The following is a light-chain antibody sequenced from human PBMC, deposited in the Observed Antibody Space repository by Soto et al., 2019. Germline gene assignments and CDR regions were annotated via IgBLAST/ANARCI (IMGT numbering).Light chain of an antibody. CDR2: ASS. V-gene: IGKV1-39*01. Sequence: DIQMTQSPSSLSASVGDRVTITCRASQSISSYLNWYQQKPAQAPKLLIYASSSLQSGVPARFSGSGSGTDFTLAISSLQPEDFVTYYFQQRYSTPYTFGQGTTLELK. CDR1: QSISSY. J-gene: IGKJ2*01. CDR3: QQRYSTPYT.